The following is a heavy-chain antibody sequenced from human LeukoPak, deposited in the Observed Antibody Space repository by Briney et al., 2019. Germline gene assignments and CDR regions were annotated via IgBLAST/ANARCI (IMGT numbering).Heavy chain of an antibody. D-gene: IGHD4-17*01. CDR2: ISGSGGST. V-gene: IGHV3-23*01. CDR3: AKDELPYGDFFPFDY. J-gene: IGHJ4*02. Sequence: PGGSLRLSCAASGFTFRTYAMSWVRQAPGKGLEWVSAISGSGGSTYYADSVKGHFTISRDNSKNTLYLQMNSLRAEDSAVYYCAKDELPYGDFFPFDYWGQGTLVTVSS. CDR1: GFTFRTYA.